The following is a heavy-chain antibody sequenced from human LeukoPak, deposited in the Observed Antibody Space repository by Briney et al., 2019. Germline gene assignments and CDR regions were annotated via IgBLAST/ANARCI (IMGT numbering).Heavy chain of an antibody. D-gene: IGHD3-10*01. V-gene: IGHV1-24*01. CDR3: ATDFQEFGGAFDI. CDR1: GYTLTELS. J-gene: IGHJ3*02. Sequence: APVKVSCKVSGYTLTELSMHWVRQAPGKGLEWMGGFDPEDGETIYAQKFQGRVTMTEDTSTDTAYMELSSLRSEDTAVYYCATDFQEFGGAFDIWGQGTMVTVSS. CDR2: FDPEDGET.